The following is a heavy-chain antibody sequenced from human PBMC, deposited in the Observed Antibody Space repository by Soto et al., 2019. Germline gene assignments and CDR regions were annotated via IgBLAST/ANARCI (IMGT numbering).Heavy chain of an antibody. V-gene: IGHV4-39*01. CDR2: IYSSGST. D-gene: IGHD3-22*01. Sequence: SETLSLTCTVSGGSISSSSYYWGWIRQPPGKGLEWIGSIYSSGSTYYNPSLKSRVTISVDTSKNQFSLKLSSVPAADTAVYYCARQGNRHYYHRSNWFDPWGQGTLVTVSS. CDR1: GGSISSSSYY. J-gene: IGHJ5*02. CDR3: ARQGNRHYYHRSNWFDP.